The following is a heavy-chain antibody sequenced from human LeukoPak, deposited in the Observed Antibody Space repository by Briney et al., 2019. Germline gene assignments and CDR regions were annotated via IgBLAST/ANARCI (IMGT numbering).Heavy chain of an antibody. CDR2: ISWNSGSI. Sequence: GRSLRLSCAASGFTFDDYAMRWVRQAPGKGLEWVSGISWNSGSIGYADSVKGRFTISRDNAKNSLYLQMNSLRAEDTALYYCARTRGYCSSTSCYTSAFDIWGQGTMVTVSS. J-gene: IGHJ3*02. V-gene: IGHV3-9*01. D-gene: IGHD2-2*02. CDR1: GFTFDDYA. CDR3: ARTRGYCSSTSCYTSAFDI.